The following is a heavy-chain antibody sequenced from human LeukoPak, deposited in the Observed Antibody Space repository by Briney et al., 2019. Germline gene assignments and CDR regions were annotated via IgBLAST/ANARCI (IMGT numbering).Heavy chain of an antibody. CDR2: ISSSGSTI. V-gene: IGHV3-11*04. D-gene: IGHD2-8*01. J-gene: IGHJ5*02. Sequence: PGGSLRLSCAASGFTFSDYYMSWIRQAPGKGLEWVSYISSSGSTIYYADSVKGRFTISRDNAKNSLYLQMNSLRAEDTAVYCCARDPTNGDNWFDPWGQGTLVTVSS. CDR3: ARDPTNGDNWFDP. CDR1: GFTFSDYY.